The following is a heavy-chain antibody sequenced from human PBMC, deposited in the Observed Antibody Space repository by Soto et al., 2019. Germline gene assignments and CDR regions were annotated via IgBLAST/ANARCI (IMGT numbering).Heavy chain of an antibody. D-gene: IGHD1-1*01. J-gene: IGHJ3*02. CDR2: MNPNSGNT. CDR3: ARRALRRERAFDI. V-gene: IGHV1-8*01. CDR1: GYTFTSYD. Sequence: ASVKVSCKASGYTFTSYDINWVRQATGQGLEWMGWMNPNSGNTGYARKFQGRVTMTRNTSISTAYMELSSLRSEDTAVYYCARRALRRERAFDIWGQGTMVSVAS.